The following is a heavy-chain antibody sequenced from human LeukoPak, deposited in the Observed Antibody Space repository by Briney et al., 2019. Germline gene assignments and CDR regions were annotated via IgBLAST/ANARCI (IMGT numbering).Heavy chain of an antibody. J-gene: IGHJ6*02. CDR3: AREGGWRVTVSNYYGMDV. CDR1: GGSISSYY. CDR2: IYYSGST. Sequence: PSETLSLTCTVSGGSISSYYWSWIRQPPGKGLEWIGYIYYSGSTNYNPSLKSRVTISVDTSKNQFSLKLTSVTAADTAVYYCAREGGWRVTVSNYYGMDVWGQGTTVTVSS. V-gene: IGHV4-59*01. D-gene: IGHD4-17*01.